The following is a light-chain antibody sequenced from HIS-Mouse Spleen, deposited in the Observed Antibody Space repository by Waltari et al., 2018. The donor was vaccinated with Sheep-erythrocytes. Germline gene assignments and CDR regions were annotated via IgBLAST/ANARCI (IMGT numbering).Light chain of an antibody. CDR3: CSYAGSYNHV. V-gene: IGLV2-11*01. Sequence: QSVLTQPRSVSGSPGQSVTISCTGTSSDVGGYNYVSWYQQHPGKAPKLMIYDVSKRPSGVRDRFSGSKSGNTASLNISGLQAEDEADYYCCSYAGSYNHVFATGTKVTVL. J-gene: IGLJ1*01. CDR1: SSDVGGYNY. CDR2: DVS.